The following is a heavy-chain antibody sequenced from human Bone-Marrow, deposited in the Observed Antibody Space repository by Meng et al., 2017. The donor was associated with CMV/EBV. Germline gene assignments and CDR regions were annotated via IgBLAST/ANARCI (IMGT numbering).Heavy chain of an antibody. J-gene: IGHJ6*02. CDR1: GGSISSYY. CDR3: ARSGDGYSFGYYGMDV. Sequence: SETLSLTCTVSGGSISSYYWSWIRQPPGKGLEWIGYIYYSGSTNYNPSLKSRVTISVDTSKNQFSLKLSSVTAADTAVYYCARSGDGYSFGYYGMDVWGQGTTVTVSS. CDR2: IYYSGST. D-gene: IGHD5-24*01. V-gene: IGHV4-59*01.